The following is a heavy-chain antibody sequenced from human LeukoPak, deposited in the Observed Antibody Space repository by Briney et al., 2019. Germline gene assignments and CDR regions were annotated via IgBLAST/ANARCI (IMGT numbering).Heavy chain of an antibody. CDR1: GFPFSSYS. Sequence: PGGSLRLSCAASGFPFSSYSFNWVRQAPGKGLEWVSYIGTSSSIMYYADSVKGRFTISRDNAKNSLYLQMYSLRAEDTAVYYCGRARYCSGGSCYSDYWGQGTLVTVS. D-gene: IGHD2-15*01. CDR3: GRARYCSGGSCYSDY. V-gene: IGHV3-48*01. CDR2: IGTSSSIM. J-gene: IGHJ4*02.